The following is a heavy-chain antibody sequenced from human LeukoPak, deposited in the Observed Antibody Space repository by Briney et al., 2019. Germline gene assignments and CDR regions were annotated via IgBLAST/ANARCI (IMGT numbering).Heavy chain of an antibody. Sequence: GGSLRLSCAASEFTFSSYGMHWVRQAPGKGLEWVAFIRYDGSNKYYADSVKGRFTISRDNAKNSLYLQMNSLRAEDTAVYYCARDPYYYDSGSFAAFDIWGQGTMVTVSS. J-gene: IGHJ3*02. CDR1: EFTFSSYG. D-gene: IGHD3-10*01. CDR3: ARDPYYYDSGSFAAFDI. CDR2: IRYDGSNK. V-gene: IGHV3-30*02.